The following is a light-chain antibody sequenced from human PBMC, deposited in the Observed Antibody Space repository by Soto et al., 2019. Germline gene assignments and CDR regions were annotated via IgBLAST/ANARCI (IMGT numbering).Light chain of an antibody. V-gene: IGLV2-14*01. CDR3: SSYTSSSTLLYV. J-gene: IGLJ1*01. CDR2: EVT. CDR1: SSDVGDYNR. Sequence: QSALTQPASVSGSPGQSITISCTGTSSDVGDYNRVSWYQQHPGKAPKLMIYEVTNRPSGVSIRFSGSKSGNTASLTISGLQPEDEADYYRSSYTSSSTLLYVFGTGTKVTVL.